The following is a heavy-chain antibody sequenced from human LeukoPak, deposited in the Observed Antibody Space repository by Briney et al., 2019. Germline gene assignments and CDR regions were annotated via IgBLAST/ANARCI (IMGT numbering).Heavy chain of an antibody. Sequence: GGSLRLSCAASGFTVSSNYVSWVRQAPGKGLEWVSVIYSGGSTYYADSVKGRFTISRDDSKETLYLQLNSLKTEDTAVYYCTTYRGFDYYFYGLDVWGLGTTVTVSS. CDR1: GFTVSSNY. V-gene: IGHV3-66*01. J-gene: IGHJ6*02. CDR2: IYSGGST. D-gene: IGHD3-10*01. CDR3: TTYRGFDYYFYGLDV.